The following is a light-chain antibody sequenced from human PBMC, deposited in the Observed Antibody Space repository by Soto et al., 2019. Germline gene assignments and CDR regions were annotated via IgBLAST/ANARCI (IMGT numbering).Light chain of an antibody. V-gene: IGLV2-8*01. CDR1: KNDIGVYDF. CDR2: EVV. Sequence: QSALTQPPSASGSPGQSVTISCTGTKNDIGVYDFVSLYQHHPDKAPRLIIYEVVQRPSGVPDRFSGSKSGNTASLTVSGLQAADEADYFCKSYAGSNTYVFGSGTKLTVL. J-gene: IGLJ1*01. CDR3: KSYAGSNTYV.